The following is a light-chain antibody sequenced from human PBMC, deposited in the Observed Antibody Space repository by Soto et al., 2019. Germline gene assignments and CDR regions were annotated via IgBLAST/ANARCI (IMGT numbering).Light chain of an antibody. V-gene: IGLV2-8*01. CDR2: EVT. J-gene: IGLJ3*02. Sequence: QSALTQPPSASGSPGQSVTISCTGTRSDVGGYNYVSWYQQHPGKAPKLMIFEVTKRPSGVPDRFSGSKSGNTASLTVSGLQAEDEADYYCSSYAGSDNWGVFGGGTKLTVL. CDR1: RSDVGGYNY. CDR3: SSYAGSDNWGV.